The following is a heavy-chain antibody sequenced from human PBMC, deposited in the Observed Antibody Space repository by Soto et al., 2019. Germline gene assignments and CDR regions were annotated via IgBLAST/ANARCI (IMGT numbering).Heavy chain of an antibody. D-gene: IGHD3-22*01. Sequence: SETLSLTCAVSGGSISSGGYSWSWIRQPPGKGLEWIGYIYHSGSTYYNPSLKSRVTISVDRSKNQFSLKLSSVTAADTAVYYCARTYRYYYDSSGYYGAFDIWGQGTMVT. V-gene: IGHV4-30-2*01. CDR1: GGSISSGGYS. CDR3: ARTYRYYYDSSGYYGAFDI. J-gene: IGHJ3*02. CDR2: IYHSGST.